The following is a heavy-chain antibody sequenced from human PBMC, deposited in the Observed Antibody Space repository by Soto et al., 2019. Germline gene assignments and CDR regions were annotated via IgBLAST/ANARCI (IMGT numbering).Heavy chain of an antibody. J-gene: IGHJ5*02. CDR2: IWYGGTNK. Sequence: QVQLVESGGGVVQPGRSLRLSCVASGFTFSNYGMHWVRQAPGKGLEWVAVIWYGGTNKYYADSVKGRFTISRDNSKNTLYLQLDSLRVEDTAVYYCARDVVDSWGQGTLVTVSS. CDR3: ARDVVDS. CDR1: GFTFSNYG. V-gene: IGHV3-33*01. D-gene: IGHD2-21*01.